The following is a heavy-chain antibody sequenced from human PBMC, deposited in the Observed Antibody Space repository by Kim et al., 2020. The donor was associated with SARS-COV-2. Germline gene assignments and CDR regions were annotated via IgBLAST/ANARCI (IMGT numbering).Heavy chain of an antibody. Sequence: GGSLRLSCAASGFIFDDYAMHWVRQAPGKGLEWVSGITWNSGGIDYADSVKGRFTISRDNAKNSLYLQMNSLRAEDTALYYCAGTMRLITGPGSGMDVWGQGTTVTVSS. D-gene: IGHD3-16*01. CDR1: GFIFDDYA. CDR2: ITWNSGGI. CDR3: AGTMRLITGPGSGMDV. J-gene: IGHJ6*02. V-gene: IGHV3-9*01.